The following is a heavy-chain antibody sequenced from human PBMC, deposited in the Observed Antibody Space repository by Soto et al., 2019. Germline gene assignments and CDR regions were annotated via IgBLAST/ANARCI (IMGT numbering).Heavy chain of an antibody. Sequence: GSLRLSCSASGFTFSSYAMHWVRQAPGKGLEYVSAISSNGGSTYYADSVKGRFTISRDNSKNTLYLQMSSLRAEDTAVYYCVKDYQEEWSGYYSKNWFHPWGQGTLVTVSS. CDR1: GFTFSSYA. J-gene: IGHJ5*02. V-gene: IGHV3-64D*08. D-gene: IGHD3-3*01. CDR3: VKDYQEEWSGYYSKNWFHP. CDR2: ISSNGGST.